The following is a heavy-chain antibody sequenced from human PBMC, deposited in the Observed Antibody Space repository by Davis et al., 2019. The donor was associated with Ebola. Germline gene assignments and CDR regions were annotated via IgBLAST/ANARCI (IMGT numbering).Heavy chain of an antibody. CDR3: SERGGSV. D-gene: IGHD3-16*01. J-gene: IGHJ4*02. Sequence: PSETLSLTCTVSGGSISSGDYYWSWIRQPPGKGLEWIGYIFYSGSTYYNPSLKSRITVSVDTSKNQFSLKLTSVTAADTAMYYCSERGGSVWGQGTLVTVSS. CDR2: IFYSGST. CDR1: GGSISSGDYY. V-gene: IGHV4-30-4*02.